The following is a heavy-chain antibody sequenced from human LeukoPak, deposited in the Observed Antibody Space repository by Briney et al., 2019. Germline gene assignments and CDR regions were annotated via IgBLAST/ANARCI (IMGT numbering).Heavy chain of an antibody. CDR3: ARTKSTTVDNWFDP. CDR1: GYSFTSYD. CDR2: MNPNSGNT. Sequence: ASVKVSCKASGYSFTSYDINWVRQATGQGLEWMGWMNPNSGNTGYAQNFQGRVTMTRDTSTSTVYMELSSLRSEDTAVYYCARTKSTTVDNWFDPWGQGTLVTVSS. J-gene: IGHJ5*02. V-gene: IGHV1-8*01. D-gene: IGHD4-23*01.